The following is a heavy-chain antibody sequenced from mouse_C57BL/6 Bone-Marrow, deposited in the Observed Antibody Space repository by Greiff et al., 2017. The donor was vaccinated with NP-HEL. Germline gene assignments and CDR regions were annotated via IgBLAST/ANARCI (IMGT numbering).Heavy chain of an antibody. CDR3: ATDGHYAMDY. Sequence: EVMLVESGGDLVKPGGSLKLSCAASGFTFSSYGMSWVRQTPDKRLEWVATISSGGSYTYYPDSVKGRFTISRDNAKNTLYLQMSSLKSEDTAMYYCATDGHYAMDYWGQGTSVTVSS. J-gene: IGHJ4*01. CDR2: ISSGGSYT. D-gene: IGHD2-3*01. CDR1: GFTFSSYG. V-gene: IGHV5-6*01.